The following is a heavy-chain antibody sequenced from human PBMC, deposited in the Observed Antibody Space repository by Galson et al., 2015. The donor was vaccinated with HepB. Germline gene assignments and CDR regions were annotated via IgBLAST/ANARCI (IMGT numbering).Heavy chain of an antibody. V-gene: IGHV3-21*01. CDR1: GFTFTTYT. CDR3: ARDPNYFDRSSSSFDS. J-gene: IGHJ5*01. D-gene: IGHD3-22*01. Sequence: SLRLSCAASGFTFTTYTMNWVRQAPGKGLEWVSSITSGSNYIYYADSVKGRFTISRDNAKNSLYLQMNSLRAEDTAVYYCARDPNYFDRSSSSFDSWGQGTLVTVSS. CDR2: ITSGSNYI.